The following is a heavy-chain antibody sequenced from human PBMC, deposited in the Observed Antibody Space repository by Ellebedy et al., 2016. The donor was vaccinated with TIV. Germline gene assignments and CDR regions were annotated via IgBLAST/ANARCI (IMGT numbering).Heavy chain of an antibody. Sequence: SETLSLTXTVSGGFVSNYFWAWIRQPPGKRLEWIGFIHYSGSTHYNPSLRSRVTISVDTSTNRFSLKLNAVSAADTAVYFCARTTEGYGRRGEGSYSYYMDVWGKGTTVTVS. CDR2: IHYSGST. D-gene: IGHD2-15*01. J-gene: IGHJ6*03. V-gene: IGHV4-59*02. CDR3: ARTTEGYGRRGEGSYSYYMDV. CDR1: GGFVSNYF.